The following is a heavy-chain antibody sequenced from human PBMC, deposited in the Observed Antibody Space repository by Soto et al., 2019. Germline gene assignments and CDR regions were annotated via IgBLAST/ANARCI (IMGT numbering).Heavy chain of an antibody. D-gene: IGHD2-15*01. CDR2: ISGSGGST. CDR1: GFTFSSYA. V-gene: IGHV3-23*01. CDR3: EKVRANVVVLVYLDY. Sequence: EVQLLASVGGLVQPGGSLRLSCAASGFTFSSYAMSCVRQAPGQGLEWVSAISGSGGSTYYADSVKGRFTISSDNSQNTVYLQMHSLRAEETAVYHCEKVRANVVVLVYLDYLGQGTLVTVSS. J-gene: IGHJ4*02.